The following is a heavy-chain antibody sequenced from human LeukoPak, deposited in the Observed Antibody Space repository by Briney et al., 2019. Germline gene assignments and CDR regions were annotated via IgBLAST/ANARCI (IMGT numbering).Heavy chain of an antibody. CDR2: ISGTGGRT. Sequence: PGGSLRLSCAASGFAFSSYAMSWVRQAPGKGLEWVSSISGTGGRTYYPDSVKGRFTISRDNSKNTLDLQMNSLRADDTAVYYCARDGYSNYWYLNLWGQGTLVTVSS. V-gene: IGHV3-23*01. J-gene: IGHJ4*02. CDR3: ARDGYSNYWYLNL. D-gene: IGHD6-13*01. CDR1: GFAFSSYA.